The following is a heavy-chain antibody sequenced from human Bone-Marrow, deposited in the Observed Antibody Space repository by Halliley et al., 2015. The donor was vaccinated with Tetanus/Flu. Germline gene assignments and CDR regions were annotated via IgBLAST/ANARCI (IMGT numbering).Heavy chain of an antibody. J-gene: IGHJ4*02. CDR2: ING. CDR3: ARRDCAMGGSCYLGDY. V-gene: IGHV1-3*03. CDR1: GYTFTTYP. D-gene: IGHD2-15*01. Sequence: QLVQSGAEVKKPGASVKVSCKASGYTFTTYPIHWVRQAPGQRLEWLEWINGYSQEFQGRVIISSDTSATTSYMELSSLRSEDTAVYYCARRDCAMGGSCYLGDYWGQGTLVTVSS.